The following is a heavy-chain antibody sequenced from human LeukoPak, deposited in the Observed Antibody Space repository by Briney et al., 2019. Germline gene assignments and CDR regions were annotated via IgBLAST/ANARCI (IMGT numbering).Heavy chain of an antibody. V-gene: IGHV4-59*08. CDR2: IYYSGST. CDR1: GGSISSYY. Sequence: SETLSLTCTVSGGSISSYYWSRIRQPPGKGLEWIGYIYYSGSTNYNPSLKSRVTISVDTSKNQFSLKLSSVTAADTAVYYCARHTGSSWYNYYYYYGMDVWGQGTTVTVSS. D-gene: IGHD6-13*01. J-gene: IGHJ6*02. CDR3: ARHTGSSWYNYYYYYGMDV.